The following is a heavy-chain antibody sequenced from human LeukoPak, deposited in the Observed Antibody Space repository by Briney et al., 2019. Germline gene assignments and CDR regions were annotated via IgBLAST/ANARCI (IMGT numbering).Heavy chain of an antibody. CDR1: GYTFTSYG. D-gene: IGHD3-22*01. Sequence: GASVKVSCKASGYTFTSYGISWVRQAPGQGLEWMGWISAYNGNTNYAQKLQGRVTMTTDTSTSTAYMELRSLRSDDTAVYYCARAAIRITMIVVDDYWGQGTLVTLSS. CDR2: ISAYNGNT. CDR3: ARAAIRITMIVVDDY. V-gene: IGHV1-18*01. J-gene: IGHJ4*02.